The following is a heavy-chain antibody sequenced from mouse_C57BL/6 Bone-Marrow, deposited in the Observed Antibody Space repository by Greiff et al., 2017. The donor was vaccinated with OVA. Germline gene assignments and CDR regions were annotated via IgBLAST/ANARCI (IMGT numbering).Heavy chain of an antibody. CDR3: ARFGDGYFCAY. J-gene: IGHJ3*01. CDR2: IDPSDSET. D-gene: IGHD2-3*01. V-gene: IGHV1-52*01. CDR1: GYTFTSYW. Sequence: QVQLQQPGAELVRPGSSVKLSCKASGYTFTSYWMHWVKQRPIQGLEWIGNIDPSDSETHYNQKFKDKATLTVDKSSSTAYMQLSSLTSEDSAVYYCARFGDGYFCAYWGQGTLVTVSA.